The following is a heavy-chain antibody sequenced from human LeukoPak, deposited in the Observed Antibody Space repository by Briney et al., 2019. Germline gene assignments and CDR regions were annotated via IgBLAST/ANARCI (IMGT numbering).Heavy chain of an antibody. Sequence: GSLRLSCAASGFNFSNYWMSWVRQTPGKGLEWVANINRDGSEKYCVDSVEGQFTISRDNAKNSLFLQMNSLRVEDTAVYYCARRRGYSYGRNNYYFDYWGQGTLVTVSS. CDR2: INRDGSEK. V-gene: IGHV3-7*03. CDR3: ARRRGYSYGRNNYYFDY. CDR1: GFNFSNYW. J-gene: IGHJ4*02. D-gene: IGHD5-18*01.